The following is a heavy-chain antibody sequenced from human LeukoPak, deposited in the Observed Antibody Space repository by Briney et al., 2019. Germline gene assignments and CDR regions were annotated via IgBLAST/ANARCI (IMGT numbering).Heavy chain of an antibody. Sequence: GGSLRLSCAASGFTFSSFGMHWVRQAPGKGLEWVAVIWYDGSNKYYADSVKGRFTISRDNSKNTLYLQMNSLRAEDTAVYYCARGYSSSWFPFDYWGQGTLVTVSS. CDR3: ARGYSSSWFPFDY. CDR2: IWYDGSNK. CDR1: GFTFSSFG. V-gene: IGHV3-33*01. J-gene: IGHJ4*02. D-gene: IGHD6-13*01.